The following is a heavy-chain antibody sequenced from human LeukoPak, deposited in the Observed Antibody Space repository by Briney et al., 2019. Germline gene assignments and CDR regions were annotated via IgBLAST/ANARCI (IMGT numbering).Heavy chain of an antibody. CDR2: ISYDGSNK. J-gene: IGHJ4*02. Sequence: GRSLRLSCAASRFTFSSYALHWVRQAPGKGLEWVAVISYDGSNKYYADSVKGRFTISRDNSKNTLYLQMNSLRAEDTAVYYCARGGGSYYAGLDYWGQGTLVTVSS. CDR3: ARGGGSYYAGLDY. D-gene: IGHD1-26*01. V-gene: IGHV3-30*01. CDR1: RFTFSSYA.